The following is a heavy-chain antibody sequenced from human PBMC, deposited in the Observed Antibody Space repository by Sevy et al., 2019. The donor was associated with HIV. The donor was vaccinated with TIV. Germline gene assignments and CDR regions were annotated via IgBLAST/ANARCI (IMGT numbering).Heavy chain of an antibody. J-gene: IGHJ3*02. CDR1: GFTFSSYS. Sequence: GGSLRLSCAASGFTFSSYSMNWVRQAPGKGLEWVSSISSSSSYIYYADSVKGRLTISRDNAKNSLYLQMNSLRAEDTAVYYCARDRRVRGVIPGAFDIWGQGTMVTVSS. CDR3: ARDRRVRGVIPGAFDI. V-gene: IGHV3-21*01. D-gene: IGHD3-10*01. CDR2: ISSSSSYI.